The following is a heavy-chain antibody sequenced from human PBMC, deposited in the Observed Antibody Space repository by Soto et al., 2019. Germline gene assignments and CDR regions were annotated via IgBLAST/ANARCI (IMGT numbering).Heavy chain of an antibody. CDR2: INPNSGGT. Sequence: ASVKVSCKASGYTFTGYYMHWVRQAPGQGLEWMGWINPNSGGTNYAQKFQGRVTMTRDTSISTAYMELSRLRSDDTAVYHCAREEYVWGSYRYRYFDYWGQGTLVTVSS. CDR1: GYTFTGYY. CDR3: AREEYVWGSYRYRYFDY. D-gene: IGHD3-16*02. V-gene: IGHV1-2*02. J-gene: IGHJ4*02.